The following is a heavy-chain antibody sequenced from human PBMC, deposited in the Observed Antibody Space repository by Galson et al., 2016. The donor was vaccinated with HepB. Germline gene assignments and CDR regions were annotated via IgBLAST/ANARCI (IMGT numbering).Heavy chain of an antibody. V-gene: IGHV4-39*01. CDR3: ARHAGTSYENYYMNV. CDR1: GGSISSSYY. Sequence: ETLSLTCTVSGGSISSSYYWAWIRPPPGKGLEWIASIYYSGTSYYTPSLTSRVTLSVDTSKSQFSLKVRYVTAADTAGYYCARHAGTSYENYYMNVWGRGTTVAVSS. D-gene: IGHD1-7*01. CDR2: IYYSGTS. J-gene: IGHJ6*03.